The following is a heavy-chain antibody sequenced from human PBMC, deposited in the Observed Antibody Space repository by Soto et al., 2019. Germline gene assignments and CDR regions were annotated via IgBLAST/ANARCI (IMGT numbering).Heavy chain of an antibody. V-gene: IGHV3-21*01. Sequence: EVQLVESGGGLVKPGGSLRLSCAASGFTFSSYSMNWVRQAPGKGLEWVSSISSSSSYIYYADSVKGRFTISRDNAKNSLYLQMNSLRAEDTAVYYCARDSDYGDYGDYYYYGMDVWGQGTTVTVSS. CDR3: ARDSDYGDYGDYYYYGMDV. CDR2: ISSSSSYI. J-gene: IGHJ6*02. D-gene: IGHD4-17*01. CDR1: GFTFSSYS.